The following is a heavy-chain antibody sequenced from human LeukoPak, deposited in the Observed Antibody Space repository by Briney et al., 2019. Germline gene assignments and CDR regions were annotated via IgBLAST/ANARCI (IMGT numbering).Heavy chain of an antibody. J-gene: IGHJ4*02. CDR2: ISAYNGNT. D-gene: IGHD3-9*01. Sequence: ASVKVSCKASGYTFTSYGISWVRQAPGHGLEWMGWISAYNGNTNYAQKLQGRVTMTTDTSTSTAYMELRSLRSDDTAVYYCAREVLRYFDLPLDYWGQGTLVTVSS. CDR3: AREVLRYFDLPLDY. V-gene: IGHV1-18*01. CDR1: GYTFTSYG.